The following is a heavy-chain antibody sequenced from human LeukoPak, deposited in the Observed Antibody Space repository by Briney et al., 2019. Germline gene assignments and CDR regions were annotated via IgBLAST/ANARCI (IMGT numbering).Heavy chain of an antibody. CDR2: IYYSGST. D-gene: IGHD5-18*01. V-gene: IGHV4-61*01. Sequence: SETLSLTCTVSGGSVSSGSYYWSWIRQPPGRGLERIGYIYYSGSTNYDPSLKNRVTISVDTSKNQFSLKLSSVTAADTAVYYCARGYTAADYWGQGTLVTVSS. J-gene: IGHJ4*02. CDR3: ARGYTAADY. CDR1: GGSVSSGSYY.